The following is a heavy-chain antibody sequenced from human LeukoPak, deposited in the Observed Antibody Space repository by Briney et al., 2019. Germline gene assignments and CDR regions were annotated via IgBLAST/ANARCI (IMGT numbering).Heavy chain of an antibody. J-gene: IGHJ4*02. Sequence: SETLSLTCTVSGGSITSYYWSWIRQPPGKGLEWIGYIYYSGSTNYNPSLKSRVTISVDTSKNQFSLKLRSVTAADTAVYYCARIYCGGDCYLVAWGQGTLVTVSS. CDR1: GGSITSYY. CDR2: IYYSGST. CDR3: ARIYCGGDCYLVA. V-gene: IGHV4-59*12. D-gene: IGHD2-21*02.